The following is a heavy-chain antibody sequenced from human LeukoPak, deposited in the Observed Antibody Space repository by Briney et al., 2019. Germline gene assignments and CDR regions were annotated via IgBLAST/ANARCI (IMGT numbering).Heavy chain of an antibody. Sequence: GGSLRLSCAASGFTFDDYTMHWVRQAPGKGLEWVSLISWDGGSTYYADSVKGRFTISRDNSKNSLYLQMNSLRGEDTAVYYCARLQRAVTGTLWGQGTLVIVSS. CDR3: ARLQRAVTGTL. J-gene: IGHJ4*02. V-gene: IGHV3-43*01. CDR1: GFTFDDYT. D-gene: IGHD6-19*01. CDR2: ISWDGGST.